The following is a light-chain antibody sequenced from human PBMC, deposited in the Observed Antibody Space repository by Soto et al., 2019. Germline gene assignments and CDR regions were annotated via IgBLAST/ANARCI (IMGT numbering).Light chain of an antibody. Sequence: QSALTQPASVSGSPGQSITIFCTGTISDIGSYNYVSWYQQYPGKAPKLMVYDVSNRPSGVSNRFSGSKSCNTASLTISGLQAEDEADYSCSSFTTSSTLFGGGTKLTVL. J-gene: IGLJ2*01. CDR2: DVS. CDR3: SSFTTSSTL. CDR1: ISDIGSYNY. V-gene: IGLV2-14*01.